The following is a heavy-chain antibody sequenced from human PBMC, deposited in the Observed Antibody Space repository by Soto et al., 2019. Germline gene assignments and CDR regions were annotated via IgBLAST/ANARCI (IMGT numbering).Heavy chain of an antibody. CDR1: GYIFIHYY. J-gene: IGHJ4*02. V-gene: IGHV1-46*01. CDR3: ERSLLQGDF. Sequence: QVQLVQSGAEVKKPGASVKVSCKASGYIFIHYYIHWVRQAPGQGLEWMAIINPNGGSTNYAQKSQGRVTVKSDTSTSTASMELNSLISDDTAVYFCERSLLQGDFWGQRPLVTVSS. D-gene: IGHD2-21*01. CDR2: INPNGGST.